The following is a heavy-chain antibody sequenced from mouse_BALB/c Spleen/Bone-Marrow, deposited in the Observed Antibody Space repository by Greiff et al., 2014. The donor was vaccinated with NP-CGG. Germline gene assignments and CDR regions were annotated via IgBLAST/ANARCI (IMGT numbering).Heavy chain of an antibody. CDR2: IDPASGDT. V-gene: IGHV14-3*02. Sequence: VQLQQPGAELVKPGASVKLSCTASGFKFKDTRMHWVKQRPEQGLEWIGRIDPASGDTKYDPKFQGKAAITGDTSSNTAYLQLSSLTSEDTAVYYCSRDYGGTAWFAYWGQGTLVTVSA. J-gene: IGHJ3*01. D-gene: IGHD1-1*01. CDR3: SRDYGGTAWFAY. CDR1: GFKFKDTR.